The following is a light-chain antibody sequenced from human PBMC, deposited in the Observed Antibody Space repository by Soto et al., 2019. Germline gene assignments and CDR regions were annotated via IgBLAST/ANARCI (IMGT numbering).Light chain of an antibody. CDR3: QQYNNWPLT. Sequence: EVVVTQSPATLSVSPGERVTLSCRASQSVSTNLAWYQQKPGQAPRHLIYGASTMAPDIPARVSGSGSGREFTLIISRLQFEDLAVYYCQQYNNWPLTFGGGTKVEIK. J-gene: IGKJ4*01. CDR2: GAS. V-gene: IGKV3-15*01. CDR1: QSVSTN.